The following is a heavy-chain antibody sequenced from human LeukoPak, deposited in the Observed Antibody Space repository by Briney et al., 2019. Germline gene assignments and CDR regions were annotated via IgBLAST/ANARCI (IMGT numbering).Heavy chain of an antibody. Sequence: PSETLSLTCTVSGGSINSYYWSWIRQPPGRGLEWIGCISYSGGTKYNPSLTSRVTMSVDTSKNQFSLQLTSVTAADTAVYYCARAVAGTLVRFDYWGQGTLVTVSS. D-gene: IGHD6-19*01. V-gene: IGHV4-59*08. CDR3: ARAVAGTLVRFDY. CDR1: GGSINSYY. CDR2: ISYSGGT. J-gene: IGHJ4*02.